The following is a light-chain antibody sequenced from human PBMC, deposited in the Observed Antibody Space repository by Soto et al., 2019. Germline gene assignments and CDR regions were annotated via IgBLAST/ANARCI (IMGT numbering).Light chain of an antibody. J-gene: IGKJ3*01. V-gene: IGKV3-20*01. CDR3: QQYGRSPFT. CDR1: QSVSSNN. CDR2: GAS. Sequence: EIVLTQSPGTLSLSRGERATLSCRASQSVSSNNLAWYQQRPGQAPRVVIYGASTRATGIPERFSGSGSGTDFTLTISRLEPEDFAVYYCQQYGRSPFTFGPGTKVDIK.